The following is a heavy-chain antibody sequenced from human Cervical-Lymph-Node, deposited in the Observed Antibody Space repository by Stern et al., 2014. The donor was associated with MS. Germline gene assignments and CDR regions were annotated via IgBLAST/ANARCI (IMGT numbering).Heavy chain of an antibody. CDR2: IWYDGSNK. CDR1: GFTFSSYG. D-gene: IGHD6-6*01. CDR3: ARGDSSSPLEY. Sequence: VQLVESGGGVVQPGGSLRLSCAASGFTFSSYGMHWVRQTPGKGLEWVAVIWYDGSNKYYADSVKGRFTISRDNSENTLYLQMNSLRAEDTAVYYCARGDSSSPLEYWGQGTLVTVSS. V-gene: IGHV3-33*01. J-gene: IGHJ4*02.